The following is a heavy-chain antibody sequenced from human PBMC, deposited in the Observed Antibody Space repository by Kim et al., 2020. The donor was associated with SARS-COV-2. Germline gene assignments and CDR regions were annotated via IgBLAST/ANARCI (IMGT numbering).Heavy chain of an antibody. CDR2: INHSGST. CDR1: GGSFSGYY. V-gene: IGHV4-34*01. Sequence: SETLSLTCAVYGGSFSGYYWSWIRQPPGKGLEWIGEINHSGSTNYNPSLKSRVTISVDTSKNQFSLKLSSVTAADTAVYYCARGTQSRIQLWFSVYYYYMDVWGKGTTVTVSS. D-gene: IGHD5-18*01. J-gene: IGHJ6*03. CDR3: ARGTQSRIQLWFSVYYYYMDV.